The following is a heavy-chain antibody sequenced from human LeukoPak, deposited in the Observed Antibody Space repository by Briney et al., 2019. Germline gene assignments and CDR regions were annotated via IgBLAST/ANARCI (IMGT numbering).Heavy chain of an antibody. D-gene: IGHD6-13*01. CDR1: GFTFSSYA. V-gene: IGHV3-23*01. Sequence: PGGSLTLSCAASGFTFSSYAMSWVRQAPGKGLEWVSAISGSSGSTYYSDSVMCRFTISSDNSKNTLYLQMNSLRAEDTTVYYCAKIAEGEAFDIWGQGTMVTVSS. CDR2: ISGSSGST. J-gene: IGHJ3*02. CDR3: AKIAEGEAFDI.